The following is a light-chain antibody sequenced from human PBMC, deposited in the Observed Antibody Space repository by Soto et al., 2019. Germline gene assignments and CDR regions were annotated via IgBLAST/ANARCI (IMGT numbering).Light chain of an antibody. Sequence: QSALTQPPSASGSPGQSVTISCTGTSSDVGYYNYVSWYQQHPGKAPKLMIYEVSKRPSGVPDRFSGSKSGNTASPTVSGLQDEDEADYYCSSYAGTNNLGVFGTGTKVTVL. CDR3: SSYAGTNNLGV. V-gene: IGLV2-8*01. J-gene: IGLJ1*01. CDR2: EVS. CDR1: SSDVGYYNY.